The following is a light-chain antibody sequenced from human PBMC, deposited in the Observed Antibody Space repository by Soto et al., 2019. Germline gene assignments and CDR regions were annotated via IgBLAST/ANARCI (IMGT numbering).Light chain of an antibody. CDR3: MLSYSGPSI. J-gene: IGLJ7*01. CDR2: DIN. CDR1: TGTVTSGHY. V-gene: IGLV7-46*01. Sequence: QAVVTQEPSLTVSPRGTVTLTCGSSTGTVTSGHYPYWFQVKPGQAPRTLLYDINNKHSWTPARFSGSLLGGKAALTLSGAQPEDEADYYCMLSYSGPSIFGGGTQLTVL.